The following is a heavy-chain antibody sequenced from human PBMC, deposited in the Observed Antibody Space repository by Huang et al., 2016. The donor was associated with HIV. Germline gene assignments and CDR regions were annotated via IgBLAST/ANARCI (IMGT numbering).Heavy chain of an antibody. D-gene: IGHD3-16*01. CDR2: IIVYRGHT. J-gene: IGHJ4*02. V-gene: IGHV1-58*03. CDR3: VASYTRGWPGGDPLDH. CDR1: GFTFSSCA. Sequence: QMRLVQYGPEFKKPGTSVMVACAASGFTFSSCAVQWVGQAPGLRPEWLGGIIVYRGHTKDAQKLQKRVTIRRDRTTSTVCMELKSLKSDDTAIYYCVASYTRGWPGGDPLDHWGQGTLVSVSS.